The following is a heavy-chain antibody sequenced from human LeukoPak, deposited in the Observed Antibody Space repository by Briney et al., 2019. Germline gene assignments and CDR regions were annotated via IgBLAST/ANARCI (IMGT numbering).Heavy chain of an antibody. Sequence: SETLSLTCTVSGVSITTYYWTWIRQPPGKGLEWIGYAYHSAITNYNPSLRNRVTISLDTSKNQFSLKLTSVTAADTALYYCARSDGIRGKYLLDYWGQGSLVTVSS. CDR3: ARSDGIRGKYLLDY. CDR2: AYHSAIT. J-gene: IGHJ4*02. V-gene: IGHV4-4*08. D-gene: IGHD2-2*01. CDR1: GVSITTYY.